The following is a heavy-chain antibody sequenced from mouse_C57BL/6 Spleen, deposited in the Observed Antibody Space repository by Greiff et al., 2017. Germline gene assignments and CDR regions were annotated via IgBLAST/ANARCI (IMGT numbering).Heavy chain of an antibody. D-gene: IGHD1-1*01. J-gene: IGHJ3*01. CDR1: GYTFTSYW. Sequence: QVQLQQPGAELVRPGSSVKLSCKASGYTFTSYWMHWVKQRPIQGLEWIGNIDPSDSETHYNQKFKDKATLTVATSSSTAYMQLSSLTSEDAAVYYCARGTYGGFAYWGQGTLVTVSA. CDR3: ARGTYGGFAY. V-gene: IGHV1-52*01. CDR2: IDPSDSET.